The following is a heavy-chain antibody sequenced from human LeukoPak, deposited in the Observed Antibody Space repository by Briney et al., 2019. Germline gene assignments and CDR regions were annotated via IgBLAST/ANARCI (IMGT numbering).Heavy chain of an antibody. Sequence: GGSLRLSCAASGFTFSSYAMGWARQAPGEGREWVTAISGSGRSTYFADSVEGRFTISRDNSKTTLYLHMNSQRAEDTAVYFCVTPSGYDVDYWGQGTLVTVSS. V-gene: IGHV3-23*01. CDR1: GFTFSSYA. CDR3: VTPSGYDVDY. D-gene: IGHD5-12*01. CDR2: ISGSGRST. J-gene: IGHJ4*02.